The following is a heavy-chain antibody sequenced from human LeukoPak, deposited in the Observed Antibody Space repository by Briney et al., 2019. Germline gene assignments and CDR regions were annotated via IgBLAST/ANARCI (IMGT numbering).Heavy chain of an antibody. CDR3: SLARSEYHYGMDV. J-gene: IGHJ6*02. CDR1: GDSVSSISVA. V-gene: IGHV6-1*01. CDR2: TYYRSKWYY. Sequence: SQTLSLTCAISGDSVSSISVAWNWIRQSPSRGLEWLGRTYYRSKWYYEYAVSVKSRINISPDTSKDQFSLQLTSVTPEDTAVYYCSLARSEYHYGMDVWGQGTTVTVSS.